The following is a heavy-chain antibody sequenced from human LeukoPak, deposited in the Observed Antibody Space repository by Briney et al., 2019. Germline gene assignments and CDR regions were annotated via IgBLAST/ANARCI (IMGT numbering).Heavy chain of an antibody. CDR1: GGSFSGYY. CDR2: INHSGST. V-gene: IGHV4-34*01. Sequence: SETLSLTCAVYGGSFSGYYWSWIRQPPGKGLEWIGEINHSGSTNYNPSLKSRVTISVGTSKNQFSLKLSSVTAADTAVYYCARRKVIVLMVCVIALGWFDPWGQGTLVTVSS. CDR3: ARRKVIVLMVCVIALGWFDP. D-gene: IGHD2-8*01. J-gene: IGHJ5*02.